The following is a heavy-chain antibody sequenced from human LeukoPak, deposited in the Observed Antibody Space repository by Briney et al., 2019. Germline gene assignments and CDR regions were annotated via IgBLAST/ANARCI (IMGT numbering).Heavy chain of an antibody. J-gene: IGHJ4*02. D-gene: IGHD6-13*01. CDR3: ARGTIAAAGYYYFDY. Sequence: PGGSLRLSCAASGFTFSSYWMSWVRQAPGKGLEWVANIKQDGSEKYYVASVKGRLTISKDNATNSLYLQMNGLRAEDKAVYYSARGTIAAAGYYYFDYWGQGTQVTVSS. CDR2: IKQDGSEK. V-gene: IGHV3-7*04. CDR1: GFTFSSYW.